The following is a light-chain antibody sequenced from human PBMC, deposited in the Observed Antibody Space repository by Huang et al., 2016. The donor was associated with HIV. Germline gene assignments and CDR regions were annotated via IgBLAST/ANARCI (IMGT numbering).Light chain of an antibody. CDR3: QQYYQNPQT. V-gene: IGKV4-1*01. CDR2: WAS. CDR1: QSLLYSLNNKNY. Sequence: DIVMTQSPDSLSVSPGGRATIDCKSSQSLLYSLNNKNYLAWFQQKPGRPPKLLLYWASTRESGIPERFSGSGSGTDCTLTINNLQPEDVATYYCQQYYQNPQTFGQGT. J-gene: IGKJ5*01.